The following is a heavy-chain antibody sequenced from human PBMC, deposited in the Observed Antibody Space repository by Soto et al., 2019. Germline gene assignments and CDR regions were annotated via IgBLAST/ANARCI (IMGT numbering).Heavy chain of an antibody. CDR3: ARSHCTNGVCYYYFYGMDV. Sequence: GGSLRLSCAASGFTFSSYAMHWVRQAPGKGLEWVAVISYDGSNKYYADSVKGRFTISRDNSKNTLYMQMNRLRAEDTAVYYCARSHCTNGVCYYYFYGMDVWGQGTTVTVSS. V-gene: IGHV3-30*04. J-gene: IGHJ6*02. D-gene: IGHD2-8*01. CDR1: GFTFSSYA. CDR2: ISYDGSNK.